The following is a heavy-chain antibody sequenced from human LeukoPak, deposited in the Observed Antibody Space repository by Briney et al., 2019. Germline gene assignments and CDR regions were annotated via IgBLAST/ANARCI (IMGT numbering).Heavy chain of an antibody. J-gene: IGHJ4*02. CDR1: GGSISSYY. D-gene: IGHD4-17*01. Sequence: PSETLSLTCTVSGGSISSYYWSWIRQPPGKGLEWIGYIYYSGSTNYNPSLKSRVTISVDTSKNQFSLKLSSVTAADTAVYYCAGHHDYGDPFDYWGQGTLVTVSS. V-gene: IGHV4-59*01. CDR2: IYYSGST. CDR3: AGHHDYGDPFDY.